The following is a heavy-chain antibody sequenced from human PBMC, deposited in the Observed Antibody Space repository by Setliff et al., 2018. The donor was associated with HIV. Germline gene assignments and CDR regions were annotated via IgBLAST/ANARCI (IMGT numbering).Heavy chain of an antibody. CDR2: IYPGDSDT. CDR1: GYSFTTYW. Sequence: PGESLKISCKGSGYSFTTYWIGWVRQMPVKGLEWMGIIYPGDSDTRYSPSFQGQVTISADKSISTAYLQWTSLKASDTAMFYCARGPIDYKDTVYFDQWGQGTLVTVSS. D-gene: IGHD5-18*01. V-gene: IGHV5-51*01. CDR3: ARGPIDYKDTVYFDQ. J-gene: IGHJ4*02.